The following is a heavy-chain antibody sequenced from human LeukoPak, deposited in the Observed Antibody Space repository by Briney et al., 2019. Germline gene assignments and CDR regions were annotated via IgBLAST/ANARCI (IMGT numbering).Heavy chain of an antibody. CDR2: ITSTSIYI. Sequence: GGSLRLSCEASGFTFSTYSMNWFRQAPGKGLEWVSSITSTSIYIYYIDSVKGRFTISRDNAKNSLYLQMNSLRAEDTAVYYCARGSVESGYGLDYWGQGTLVTVSS. D-gene: IGHD5-12*01. J-gene: IGHJ4*02. CDR1: GFTFSTYS. CDR3: ARGSVESGYGLDY. V-gene: IGHV3-21*01.